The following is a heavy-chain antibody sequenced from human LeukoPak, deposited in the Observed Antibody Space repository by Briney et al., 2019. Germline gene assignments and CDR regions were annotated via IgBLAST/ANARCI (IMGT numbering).Heavy chain of an antibody. CDR2: IIPIFGTA. V-gene: IGHV1-69*05. CDR3: AGDPSPPSYGSPIFDY. D-gene: IGHD5-18*01. J-gene: IGHJ4*02. CDR1: GGTLSSYA. Sequence: SVKVSCKASGGTLSSYAISWVRQAPGQGLEWMGGIIPIFGTANYAQKFQGRVTITTDESTSTAYMELSSLRSEDTAVYYCAGDPSPPSYGSPIFDYWGQGTQVTVSS.